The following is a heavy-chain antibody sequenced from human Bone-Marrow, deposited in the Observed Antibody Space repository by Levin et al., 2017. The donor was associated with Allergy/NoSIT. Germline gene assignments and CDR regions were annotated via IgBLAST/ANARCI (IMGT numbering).Heavy chain of an antibody. CDR1: GYTLTELS. Sequence: ASVKVSCKVSGYTLTELSMHWVRQAPGKGLEWMGGFDPEDGETIYAQKFQGRVTMTEDTSTDTAYMELSSLRSEDTAVYYCATVNVWEQRGYYYYGMDGWGQGTTVTVSS. D-gene: IGHD1-26*01. J-gene: IGHJ6*02. CDR3: ATVNVWEQRGYYYYGMDG. V-gene: IGHV1-24*01. CDR2: FDPEDGET.